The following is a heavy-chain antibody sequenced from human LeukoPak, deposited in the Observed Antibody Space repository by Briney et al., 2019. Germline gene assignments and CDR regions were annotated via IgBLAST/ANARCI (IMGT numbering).Heavy chain of an antibody. CDR2: TRNKANSYTT. CDR1: GFTFSDHY. J-gene: IGHJ5*02. V-gene: IGHV3-72*01. CDR3: ASLYGSGKRWVDP. D-gene: IGHD3-10*01. Sequence: GGPLRLSCAASGFTFSDHYMDWVRQAPGKGLEWVGRTRNKANSYTTEYAASVKGRFTISRDDSKNSLYLQMNSLKTEDTAVYYCASLYGSGKRWVDPWGQGTLVTVSS.